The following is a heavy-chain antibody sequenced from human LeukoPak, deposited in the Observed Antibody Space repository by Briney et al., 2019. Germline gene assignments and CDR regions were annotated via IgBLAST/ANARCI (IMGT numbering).Heavy chain of an antibody. J-gene: IGHJ4*02. Sequence: PGGSLRLSCAASGFTFSNFFMSWVRQAPGKGLERVGRIKITSDGWATDYAPPVNGRFTISRDDSKSTLYLHMNSLIPEDTGVYYCTIENWGRGDYWGQGTLVTVSS. CDR2: IKITSDGWAT. D-gene: IGHD7-27*01. CDR3: TIENWGRGDY. CDR1: GFTFSNFF. V-gene: IGHV3-15*01.